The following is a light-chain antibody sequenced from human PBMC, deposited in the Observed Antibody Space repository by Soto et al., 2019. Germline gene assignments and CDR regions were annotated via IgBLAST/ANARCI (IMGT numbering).Light chain of an antibody. CDR1: SSDVGGYNY. CDR3: CSYAGNSLWV. V-gene: IGLV2-11*01. Sequence: QSVLTQPRSVSGSPGQSVTISCTGTSSDVGGYNYVSWYQQHPGKAPKLVIYDVSKRPSGVPDRFSGSKSGNTASLTISGLQAEDEADYCCCSYAGNSLWVFGGGTKLTVL. J-gene: IGLJ3*02. CDR2: DVS.